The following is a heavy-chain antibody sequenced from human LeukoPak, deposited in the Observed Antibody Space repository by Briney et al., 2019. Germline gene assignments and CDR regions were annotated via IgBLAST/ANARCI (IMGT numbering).Heavy chain of an antibody. Sequence: ASVKVSCKASGYTFTGYYMHWVRQAPGQGLEWMGWINPNSGGTNYAQKFQGRVTMTRNTSISTAYMELSRLRSDDTAVYYCARGGTNWGYYFDYWGQGTLVTVSS. D-gene: IGHD7-27*01. CDR2: INPNSGGT. V-gene: IGHV1-2*02. CDR3: ARGGTNWGYYFDY. CDR1: GYTFTGYY. J-gene: IGHJ4*02.